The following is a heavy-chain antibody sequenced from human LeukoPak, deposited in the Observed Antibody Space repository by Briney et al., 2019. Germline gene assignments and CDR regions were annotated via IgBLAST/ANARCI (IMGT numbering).Heavy chain of an antibody. CDR1: GFSLSTSGVG. CDR3: AHRLLSYSGYDLFKDWFDP. CDR2: IYWDDDK. Sequence: SGPTLVKPTQTLTLTCTFSGFSLSTSGVGVGWIRQPPGKALEWLALIYWDDDKRYSPSLKSRLTITKDTSKNQVVLTMTNMDPVDTATYYCAHRLLSYSGYDLFKDWFDPWGQGTLVTVSS. D-gene: IGHD5-12*01. V-gene: IGHV2-5*02. J-gene: IGHJ5*02.